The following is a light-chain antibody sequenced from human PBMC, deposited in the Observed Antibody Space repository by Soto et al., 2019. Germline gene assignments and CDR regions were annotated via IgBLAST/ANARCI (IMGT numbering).Light chain of an antibody. CDR2: KAS. CDR3: QQSVT. J-gene: IGKJ1*01. CDR1: QTISNW. V-gene: IGKV1-5*03. Sequence: DIQMTQSPSTLSASVVDRVTITCRASQTISNWLAWYQQKPGKAPKLLIYKASSLESGVPSRFSGSGSGTEFTLTISSLQPDDFATYYCQQSVTFGQGTKVDI.